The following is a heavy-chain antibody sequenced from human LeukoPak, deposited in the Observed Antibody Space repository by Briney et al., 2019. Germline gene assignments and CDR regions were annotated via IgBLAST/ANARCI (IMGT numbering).Heavy chain of an antibody. CDR3: ARGRRKNYYGSGSPFDY. J-gene: IGHJ4*02. D-gene: IGHD3-10*01. Sequence: SETLSLTCTVSGGSISSHYWSWIRQPPGKGLEWIGYIYYSGSTNYNPSLKSRVTISVDTSKNQFSLKLSSVTAADTAVYYCARGRRKNYYGSGSPFDYWGQGTLVTVSS. CDR1: GGSISSHY. V-gene: IGHV4-59*11. CDR2: IYYSGST.